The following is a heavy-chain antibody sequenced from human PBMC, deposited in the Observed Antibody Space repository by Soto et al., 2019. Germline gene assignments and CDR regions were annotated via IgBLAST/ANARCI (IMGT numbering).Heavy chain of an antibody. J-gene: IGHJ4*02. D-gene: IGHD1-1*01. CDR1: GFTFSMYW. CDR3: TRGPRSTSTGTGAF. CDR2: INDDGIST. Sequence: GGSLRLSCAASGFTFSMYWMHWVRQVPGEGPEWVSRINDDGISTNYADSVKGRFTISRDNAKNTLYLQMNALRVEDTAVYYRTRGPRSTSTGTGAFWGQGTLVTVSS. V-gene: IGHV3-74*01.